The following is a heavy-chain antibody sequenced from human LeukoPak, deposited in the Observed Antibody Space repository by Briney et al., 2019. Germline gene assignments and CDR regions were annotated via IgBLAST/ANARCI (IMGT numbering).Heavy chain of an antibody. Sequence: GGSLRLSCAASGFTFSSYSMNWVRQAPGKGLEWVSSISSSSSYIYYADSVKGRFTISRDNAKNSLYLQTNSLRAEDTAVYYCARTPQYSSSSFDYWGQGTLVTVSS. J-gene: IGHJ4*02. D-gene: IGHD6-6*01. CDR3: ARTPQYSSSSFDY. V-gene: IGHV3-21*01. CDR1: GFTFSSYS. CDR2: ISSSSSYI.